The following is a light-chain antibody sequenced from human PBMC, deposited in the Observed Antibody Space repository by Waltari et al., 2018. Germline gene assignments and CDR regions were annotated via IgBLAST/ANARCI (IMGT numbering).Light chain of an antibody. J-gene: IGKJ1*01. Sequence: ALQMTQSPSSLSASVGARVTITCRASQGIRNDLGWYQQKPGKAPKLLIYAASSLQSGVPSRFSGSGSGTDFTLTISSLQPEDFATYYCLQDYNYPRTFGQGTKVEIK. CDR3: LQDYNYPRT. V-gene: IGKV1-6*01. CDR2: AAS. CDR1: QGIRND.